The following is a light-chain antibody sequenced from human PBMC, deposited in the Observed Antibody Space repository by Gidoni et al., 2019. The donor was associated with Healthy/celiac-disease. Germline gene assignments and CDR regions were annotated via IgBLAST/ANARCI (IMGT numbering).Light chain of an antibody. CDR3: QQYNNWLRT. V-gene: IGKV3-15*01. CDR2: GAS. J-gene: IGKJ2*01. CDR1: QSVRSN. Sequence: ELVMTQSPATLSVSPGERATLSCRASQSVRSNLAWYQQKPGQAPRLLIYGASTRATGIPARFSGSGSGTEFTLTISSLQSEDFAVYYCQQYNNWLRTFGQGTKLEIK.